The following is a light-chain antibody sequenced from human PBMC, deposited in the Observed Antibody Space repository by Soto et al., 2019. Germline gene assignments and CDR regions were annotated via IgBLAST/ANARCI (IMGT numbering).Light chain of an antibody. CDR1: SSNIGSNY. CDR2: SDN. CDR3: AVWDVSLTAWV. J-gene: IGLJ3*02. V-gene: IGLV1-47*02. Sequence: QTVVTQPPSASGTPGQTVTISCSGSSSNIGSNYVYWYQQLPGTAPKLLIYSDNQRPSGVPDRFSGSKSGASAYLAISGLQSADEADYYCAVWDVSLTAWVFGGGTKLTVL.